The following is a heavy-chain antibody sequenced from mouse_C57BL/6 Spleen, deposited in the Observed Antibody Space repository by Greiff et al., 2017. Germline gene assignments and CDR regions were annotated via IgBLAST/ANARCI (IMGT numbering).Heavy chain of an antibody. CDR3: ARGGNSFDY. CDR1: GYTFTSYW. J-gene: IGHJ2*01. Sequence: QVQLQQPGAELVMPGASVKLSCKASGYTFTSYWMHWVKQRPGQGLEWIGEIDPADSYTNYNQKFKGKSTLTVDKSSSTDYMQLSSLTSEDSAVYYCARGGNSFDYWGQGTTLTVSS. CDR2: IDPADSYT. V-gene: IGHV1-69*01.